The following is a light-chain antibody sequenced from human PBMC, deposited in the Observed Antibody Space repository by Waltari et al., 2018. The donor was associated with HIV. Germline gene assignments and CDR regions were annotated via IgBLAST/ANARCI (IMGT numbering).Light chain of an antibody. Sequence: IVLTPSPQSLVVSLGERATINCKSSQTVLNRSINRNSLAWYQQNPGQPPKLLIDWASNRESGGPDRFRGSGSGTDFTLTISSLQAEGVAIYYCQQYFSSPRTFGPGTKVEV. J-gene: IGKJ1*01. CDR3: QQYFSSPRT. CDR2: WAS. V-gene: IGKV4-1*01. CDR1: QTVLNRSINRNS.